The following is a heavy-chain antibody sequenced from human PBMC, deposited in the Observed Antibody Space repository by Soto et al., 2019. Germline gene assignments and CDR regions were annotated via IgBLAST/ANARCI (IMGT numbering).Heavy chain of an antibody. V-gene: IGHV1-69*13. CDR1: GGTFSSYS. CDR3: ARDPLSEYYYDSSGYYYRWFDP. Sequence: SVKVSCKASGGTFSSYSISWVRQAPVQGLEWMGGIIPIFGTANYAQKFQGRVTITADESTSTAYMELSSLRSEDTAVYYCARDPLSEYYYDSSGYYYRWFDPWGQGTLVTVSS. CDR2: IIPIFGTA. D-gene: IGHD3-22*01. J-gene: IGHJ5*02.